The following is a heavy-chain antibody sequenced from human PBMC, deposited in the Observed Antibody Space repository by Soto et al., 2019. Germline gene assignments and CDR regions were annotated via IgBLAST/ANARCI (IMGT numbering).Heavy chain of an antibody. V-gene: IGHV1-69*01. D-gene: IGHD1-26*01. CDR3: AASGARRVAYYYYYGMDV. Sequence: QVQLVQSGAEVKKPGSSVKVSCKASGGTFSSYAISWVRQAPGQGLEWMGGIIPIFGTANYAQKFQGRVTITADESTRTAYMELSSLRSEDTAVYYCAASGARRVAYYYYYGMDVWGQGTTVTVSS. CDR2: IIPIFGTA. CDR1: GGTFSSYA. J-gene: IGHJ6*02.